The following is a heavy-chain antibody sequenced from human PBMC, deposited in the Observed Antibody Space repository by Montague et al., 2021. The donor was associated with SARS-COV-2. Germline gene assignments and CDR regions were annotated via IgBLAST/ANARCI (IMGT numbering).Heavy chain of an antibody. CDR2: TNYRPKWTS. D-gene: IGHD4-17*01. J-gene: IGHJ4*02. V-gene: IGHV6-1*01. CDR1: GDSVWSNTAA. CDR3: VRDTGSAQAGFDA. Sequence: YAISGDSVWSNTAAWNWIRQSPSGGLEWLGRTNYRPKWTSDYATSVEGRISIDPDTSKNQFFLHLRSVTPEDTGVYYCVRDTGSAQAGFDAWGQGTLVTVSS.